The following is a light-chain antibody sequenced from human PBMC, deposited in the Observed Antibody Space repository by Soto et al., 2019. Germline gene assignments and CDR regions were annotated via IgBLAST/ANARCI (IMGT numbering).Light chain of an antibody. CDR2: AAS. Sequence: DIQMTQSPSSLSASVGDRVTITCRAGQTISNYLNWYQQKPGQAPKLLMYAASSLQSGVPSRFSGSGSGTDFTLTISSLQPEDFATYYCQQGYSTPLTFGGGTKVDIK. V-gene: IGKV1-39*01. J-gene: IGKJ4*01. CDR3: QQGYSTPLT. CDR1: QTISNY.